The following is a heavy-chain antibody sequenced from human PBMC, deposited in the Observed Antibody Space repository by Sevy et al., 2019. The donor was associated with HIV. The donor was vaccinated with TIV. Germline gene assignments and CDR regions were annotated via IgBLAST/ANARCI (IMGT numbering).Heavy chain of an antibody. CDR3: ARVADIFGVFIMDY. D-gene: IGHD3-3*01. J-gene: IGHJ4*02. CDR1: GYTFTSYG. Sequence: ASVKVSCKASGYTFTSYGISWVRQAPGQGLEWMGWISAYNGNTNYAQKLQGRVTMTTDTSTSTAYMELRSLRSDDTAVYYCARVADIFGVFIMDYWGQGTLVTVSS. V-gene: IGHV1-18*01. CDR2: ISAYNGNT.